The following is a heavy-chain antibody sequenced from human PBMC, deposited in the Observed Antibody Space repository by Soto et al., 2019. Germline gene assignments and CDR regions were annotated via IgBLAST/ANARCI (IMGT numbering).Heavy chain of an antibody. CDR1: GFTFSDFY. D-gene: IGHD5-18*01. J-gene: IGHJ4*02. V-gene: IGHV3-11*05. CDR2: ISTTSTHT. Sequence: QVQLVESGGGLVKPGGSLRLSCAASGFTFSDFYMTWIRQTPGKGLEWISYISTTSTHTNYADSVNGRFTVSRDNANNSLYLEMNNLRGDDTSVYFCARDRDTYGHGFFDYWGRGALVTVSS. CDR3: ARDRDTYGHGFFDY.